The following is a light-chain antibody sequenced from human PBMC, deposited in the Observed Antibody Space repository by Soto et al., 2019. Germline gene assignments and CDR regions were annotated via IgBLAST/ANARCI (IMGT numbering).Light chain of an antibody. CDR2: DTS. V-gene: IGKV3-11*01. J-gene: IGKJ1*01. CDR3: QQYNSYPWT. Sequence: EIVLTQSPATLSLSPGERATLSCRASQSVGRSLAWYQQKPGQAPRLLIYDTSNRATGIPARFSGSESGTEFTLTISSLQPDDFATYYCQQYNSYPWTFGQGTKVDIK. CDR1: QSVGRS.